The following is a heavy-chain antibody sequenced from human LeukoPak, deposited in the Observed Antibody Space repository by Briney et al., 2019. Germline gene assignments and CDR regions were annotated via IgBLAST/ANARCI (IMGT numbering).Heavy chain of an antibody. CDR1: GGSFSGYY. Sequence: PSETLSLTCAVYGGSFSGYYWSWIRQPPGKGLEWIGEINHSGSTNYNPSLKSRVTISVDTSKNQFSLKLSSVTAADTAVYYCARVAARIAVAGTAPRDYYGMDVWGQGTTVTVSS. V-gene: IGHV4-34*01. CDR3: ARVAARIAVAGTAPRDYYGMDV. J-gene: IGHJ6*02. CDR2: INHSGST. D-gene: IGHD6-19*01.